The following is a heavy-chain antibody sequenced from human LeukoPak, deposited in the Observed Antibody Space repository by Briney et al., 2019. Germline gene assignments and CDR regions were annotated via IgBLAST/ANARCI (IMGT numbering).Heavy chain of an antibody. J-gene: IGHJ3*02. CDR3: AKDTDGSGSYHGAFDI. D-gene: IGHD3-10*01. Sequence: GRSLRLSCAASGFTFSSYGMHWVRQAPGKGLEWVAVISYDGSNKYYADSVKGRFTISRDNSKNTLYLQMNSLRAEDTAVYYCAKDTDGSGSYHGAFDIWGQGTMVTVSS. V-gene: IGHV3-30*18. CDR1: GFTFSSYG. CDR2: ISYDGSNK.